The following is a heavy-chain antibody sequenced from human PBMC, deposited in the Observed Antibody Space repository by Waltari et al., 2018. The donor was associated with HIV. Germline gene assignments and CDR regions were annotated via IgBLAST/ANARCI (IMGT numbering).Heavy chain of an antibody. CDR3: ARGDSGTYRGIINAFDI. V-gene: IGHV1-18*01. CDR2: ITIYNGNT. J-gene: IGHJ3*02. CDR1: GYTFTTYG. D-gene: IGHD1-26*01. Sequence: QVQLVQSGTEAKEPGAYVRVSCKASGYTFTTYGINWVRQSPRQVLEWMGWITIYNGNTNYAQKFQDRVSMTTEISTSTVYMEMKSLRSDDTAVYYCARGDSGTYRGIINAFDIWGQGTMVIVSS.